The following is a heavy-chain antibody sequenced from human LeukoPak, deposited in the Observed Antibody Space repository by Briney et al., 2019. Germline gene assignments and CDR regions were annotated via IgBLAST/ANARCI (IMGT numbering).Heavy chain of an antibody. J-gene: IGHJ4*02. CDR2: ISSSNTYI. CDR1: GFTFSSYS. Sequence: GRSLRLSCAASGFTFSSYSMNWVRQAPGEGLEWVSSISSSNTYIYYADSVKGRFTISRDNAKNSLYLQMNSLRADDTAVYYCARDPLLAYCGGDCYSERVYWGQGTLVTVSS. V-gene: IGHV3-21*01. D-gene: IGHD2-21*02. CDR3: ARDPLLAYCGGDCYSERVY.